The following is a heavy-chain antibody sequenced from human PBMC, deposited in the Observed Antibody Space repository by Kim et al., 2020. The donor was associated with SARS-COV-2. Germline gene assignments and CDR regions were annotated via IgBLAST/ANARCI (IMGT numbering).Heavy chain of an antibody. D-gene: IGHD4-17*01. V-gene: IGHV3-7*03. J-gene: IGHJ6*02. CDR2: IKQDGSEK. Sequence: GGSLRLSCAASGFTFSSYWMNWVRQAPGKGLEWVANIKQDGSEKYYVDSVKGRFTISRDNAKNSLYLQMNSLRAEDTAVYYCARDCTVTTHYYYGMDVWGQGTTVTVSS. CDR1: GFTFSSYW. CDR3: ARDCTVTTHYYYGMDV.